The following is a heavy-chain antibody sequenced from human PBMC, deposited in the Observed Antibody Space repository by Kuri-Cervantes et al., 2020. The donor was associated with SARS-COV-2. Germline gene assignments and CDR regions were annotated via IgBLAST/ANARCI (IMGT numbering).Heavy chain of an antibody. CDR1: GFLFSASA. D-gene: IGHD3-3*01. Sequence: GESLKISCEVSGFLFSASAIHWVRQAPGKGLEWVGRVRGKANNYATAYAASVKGRFTVSRDDLKNMAYLQMNSLKTEDTAVYYCTRENFWSGYSDYWGQGTLVTVSS. J-gene: IGHJ4*02. CDR2: VRGKANNYAT. V-gene: IGHV3-73*01. CDR3: TRENFWSGYSDY.